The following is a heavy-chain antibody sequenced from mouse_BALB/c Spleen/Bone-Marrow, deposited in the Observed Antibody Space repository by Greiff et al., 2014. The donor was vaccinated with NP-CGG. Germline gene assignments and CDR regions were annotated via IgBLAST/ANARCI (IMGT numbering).Heavy chain of an antibody. J-gene: IGHJ3*01. V-gene: IGHV14-3*02. CDR1: GFNIKNTY. D-gene: IGHD1-1*01. CDR2: IDPANVNT. Sequence: EVQLQQSGAELVKPGASVKLSCTASGFNIKNTYIHWVKQRPEQGLEWIGRIDPANVNTKYDPKFQGKATITADTSSNTAYLQLSSLTSEDTAVCYCATHYYGSSLFAYWSQGTLVTVSA. CDR3: ATHYYGSSLFAY.